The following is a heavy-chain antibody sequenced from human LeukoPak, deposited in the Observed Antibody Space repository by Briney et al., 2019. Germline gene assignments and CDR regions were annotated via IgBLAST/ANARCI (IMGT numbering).Heavy chain of an antibody. Sequence: SETLSLTCTVSGGSISSSSYYWGWIRQPPGKGLEWIGSIYYSGSTYYNPSLKSRVTISVDTSKNQFSLKLSSVTAADTAVYYCARGRGYIQLWLSGNWFDPWGQGTLVTVSS. CDR1: GGSISSSSYY. V-gene: IGHV4-39*07. CDR3: ARGRGYIQLWLSGNWFDP. J-gene: IGHJ5*02. CDR2: IYYSGST. D-gene: IGHD5-18*01.